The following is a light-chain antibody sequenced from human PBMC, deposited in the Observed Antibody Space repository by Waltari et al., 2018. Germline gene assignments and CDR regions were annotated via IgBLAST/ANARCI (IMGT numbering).Light chain of an antibody. Sequence: QSVMTQPPSTSGTPGQRVIISCSGSSSTIGNNHVYWYQQLPGAAPKLLIYRDNERPSGVPVRFSVSKSGTSASLAISGLRSEDEADYYCGGWDDNLNGWVFGGGTRLTVL. J-gene: IGLJ2*01. CDR2: RDN. V-gene: IGLV1-47*01. CDR3: GGWDDNLNGWV. CDR1: SSTIGNNH.